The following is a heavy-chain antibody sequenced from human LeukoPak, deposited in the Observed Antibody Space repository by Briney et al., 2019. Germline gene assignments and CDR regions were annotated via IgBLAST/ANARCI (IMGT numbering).Heavy chain of an antibody. CDR3: AREGTLYDSSGYYANGMNWFDP. J-gene: IGHJ5*02. CDR1: GGSFSGYY. D-gene: IGHD3-22*01. Sequence: SETLSLTCAVYGGSFSGYYWSWIRQPPGKGLEWIGEIDHSGSTNYNQSLKSRVTISVDTSKNQFSLKLSSVTAADTAVYYCAREGTLYDSSGYYANGMNWFDPWGQGTLVTVSS. V-gene: IGHV4-34*01. CDR2: IDHSGST.